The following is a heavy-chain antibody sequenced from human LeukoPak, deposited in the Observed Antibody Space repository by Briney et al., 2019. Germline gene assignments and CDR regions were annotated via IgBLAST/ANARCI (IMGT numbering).Heavy chain of an antibody. Sequence: GGSLRLSCAGSGFIFNNYAMHWVRQPPGKGLEWVSGISWNSGSIDYADSVKGRFTISRDNAKNSLYLQMSSLRAEDTAVYYCVKYSSGWYDYWGQGTLVTVSS. J-gene: IGHJ4*02. V-gene: IGHV3-9*01. D-gene: IGHD6-19*01. CDR3: VKYSSGWYDY. CDR2: ISWNSGSI. CDR1: GFIFNNYA.